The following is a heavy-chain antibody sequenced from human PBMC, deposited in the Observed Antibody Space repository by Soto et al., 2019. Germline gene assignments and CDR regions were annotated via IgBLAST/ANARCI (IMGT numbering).Heavy chain of an antibody. CDR3: ARMAGPWYFDL. V-gene: IGHV4-34*01. Sequence: TLSLTCAVHGGSFSGFYWTWIRQPPGKGLEWIGEINHSGSSNYNPPLKSRVTMSLDTSRNQFSLSLNSVTAADTAVYYCARMAGPWYFDLWGRGTLVTVSS. CDR1: GGSFSGFY. CDR2: INHSGSS. J-gene: IGHJ2*01.